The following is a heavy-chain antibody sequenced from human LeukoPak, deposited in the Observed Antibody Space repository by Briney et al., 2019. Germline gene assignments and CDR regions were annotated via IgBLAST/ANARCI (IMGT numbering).Heavy chain of an antibody. CDR1: GFTFSSYA. V-gene: IGHV3-30*01. Sequence: GGSLRLSCAASGFTFSSYAMHWVRQAPGKGLEWVAVISYDGSNKYYADSVKGRFTISRDNSKNTLYLQMNSLRADDTAVYYCARDRPTYYDFWSGYYYYYYMDVWGKGTTVTVSS. CDR3: ARDRPTYYDFWSGYYYYYYMDV. CDR2: ISYDGSNK. D-gene: IGHD3-3*01. J-gene: IGHJ6*03.